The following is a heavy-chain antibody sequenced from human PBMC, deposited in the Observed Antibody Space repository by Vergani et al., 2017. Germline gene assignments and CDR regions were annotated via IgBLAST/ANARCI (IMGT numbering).Heavy chain of an antibody. J-gene: IGHJ4*02. CDR1: GDSISSNNC. CDR2: ICHTEDT. D-gene: IGHD2-2*02. CDR3: ATIGYRRWGYDFDY. V-gene: IGHV4-4*03. Sequence: QVQLQESGPGLVKPPGTLSLTCAVSGDSISSNNCWTWVRPPPGKGLEWIGEICHTEDTKYSPSLKSRVTVSVDESRNFFSLRIDSVTAADTAVYYCATIGYRRWGYDFDYWGQGILVTVSS.